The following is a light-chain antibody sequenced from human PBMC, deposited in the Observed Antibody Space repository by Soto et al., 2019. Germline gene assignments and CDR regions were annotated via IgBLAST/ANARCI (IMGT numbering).Light chain of an antibody. CDR3: QERGDSPA. J-gene: IGKJ1*01. CDR1: LSLSSY. V-gene: IGKV3-11*01. CDR2: DVS. Sequence: VLLLLRFTRSLSQGDRATLSSRASLSLSSYLTWYQHKPGPAPRLLFYDVSNRGAGIPDRISSSAAATNFTLTISILAPEVLAIYYWQERGDSPAFGQGTKV.